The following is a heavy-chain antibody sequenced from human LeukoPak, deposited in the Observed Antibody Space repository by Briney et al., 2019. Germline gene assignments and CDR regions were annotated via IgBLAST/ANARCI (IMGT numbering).Heavy chain of an antibody. CDR3: ARNYGDYEFDF. V-gene: IGHV3-33*01. CDR2: IKYDGSQK. D-gene: IGHD4-17*01. Sequence: GGSLRLSCAASGFDFSGYGMHWVRQAPGKGLEWVTYIKYDGSQKYFADSVKGRFIISRDNSKNTLYLQMNSLRADDTAIYYCARNYGDYEFDFWGQGTLVTVSS. CDR1: GFDFSGYG. J-gene: IGHJ4*02.